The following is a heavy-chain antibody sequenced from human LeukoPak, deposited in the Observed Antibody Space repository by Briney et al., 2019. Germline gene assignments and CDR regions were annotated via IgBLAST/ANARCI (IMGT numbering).Heavy chain of an antibody. CDR1: GFIFSSYV. CDR2: ISYDGSGE. Sequence: PGGSLRLSCAASGFIFSSYVIHWVRQAPGKGLEWVAVISYDGSGEYYTDSVKGRFTIYRDNSKNTLYLQMNSLRTEDTAVYYCARVPYVSGTFDYWGQGNLVTASS. V-gene: IGHV3-30-3*01. J-gene: IGHJ4*02. D-gene: IGHD3-10*01. CDR3: ARVPYVSGTFDY.